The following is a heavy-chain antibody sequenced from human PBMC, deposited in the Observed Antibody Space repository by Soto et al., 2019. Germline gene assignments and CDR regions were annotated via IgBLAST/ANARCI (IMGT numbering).Heavy chain of an antibody. V-gene: IGHV3-7*01. CDR3: ATKARVTNYLYYGMDV. CDR2: IKQDGGQT. Sequence: PGGSLRLSCAASGFTFDSYWMTWVRQAPGKGLEWVAHIKQDGGQTYYVDSVKGRFTISRDNSKNTLFLHMGRLRAEDTAMYYCATKARVTNYLYYGMDVWGLGTTVTVSS. D-gene: IGHD2-21*02. J-gene: IGHJ6*02. CDR1: GFTFDSYW.